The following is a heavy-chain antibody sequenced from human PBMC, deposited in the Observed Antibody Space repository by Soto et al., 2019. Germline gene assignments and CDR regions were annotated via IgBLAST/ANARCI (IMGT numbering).Heavy chain of an antibody. CDR3: ARLATTVSTPNY. J-gene: IGHJ4*02. Sequence: PSETLSLTCAVSGGSVSVDSYYWAWIRQPPGKGLEWIAAIHYRGSTYYATSLKSRVTISIDTSRNQFSLMLASVTATDTAFYYCARLATTVSTPNYWGQGTQVTVSS. CDR2: IHYRGST. V-gene: IGHV4-39*01. D-gene: IGHD4-17*01. CDR1: GGSVSVDSYY.